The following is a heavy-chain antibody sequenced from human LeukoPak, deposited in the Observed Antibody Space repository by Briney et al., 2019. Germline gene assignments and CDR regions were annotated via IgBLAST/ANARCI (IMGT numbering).Heavy chain of an antibody. CDR3: ARDVYCGGDCYYFDY. Sequence: ASVKVSCKVSGYTLTELSMHWVRQAPGKGFEWMGRFDPEKGETIYAQKFQGRVTMTRDMSTSTVYMELSSLRSEDTAVYYCARDVYCGGDCYYFDYWGQGTLVTVSS. CDR2: FDPEKGET. D-gene: IGHD2-21*02. J-gene: IGHJ4*02. CDR1: GYTLTELS. V-gene: IGHV1-24*01.